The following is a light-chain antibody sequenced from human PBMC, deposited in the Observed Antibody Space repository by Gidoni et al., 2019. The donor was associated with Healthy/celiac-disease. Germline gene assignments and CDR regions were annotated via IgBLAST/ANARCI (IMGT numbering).Light chain of an antibody. CDR1: QDISNY. J-gene: IGKJ2*01. CDR2: DAY. CDR3: QQYDNLPT. Sequence: DIQMTQSPSSLSASGVERVTITCQASQDISNYVNWFQQKPGQAPKLLIYDAYYLETGVPSMFSGSGSGTNCTFIISSLQTVDIATSYGQQYDNLPTFGQWTKLKI. V-gene: IGKV1-33*01.